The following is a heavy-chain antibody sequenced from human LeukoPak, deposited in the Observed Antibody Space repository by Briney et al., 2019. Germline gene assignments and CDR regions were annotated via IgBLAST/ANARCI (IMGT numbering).Heavy chain of an antibody. Sequence: SSETLFLTCTVSGGSISSYYWSWIRQPPGKGLEWIGYIYYSGSTNYNPSLKSRVTISVDTSKNQFSLKLSSVTAADTAVYYCARTDTDDAFDVWGQGTMVTVSS. V-gene: IGHV4-59*01. J-gene: IGHJ3*01. CDR1: GGSISSYY. D-gene: IGHD5-18*01. CDR2: IYYSGST. CDR3: ARTDTDDAFDV.